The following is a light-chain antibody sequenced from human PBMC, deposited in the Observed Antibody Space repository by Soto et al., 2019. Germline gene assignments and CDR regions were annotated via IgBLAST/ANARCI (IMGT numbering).Light chain of an antibody. V-gene: IGLV2-14*01. CDR2: EVS. CDR1: SSDVGRYNY. CDR3: KSYAGSNTYV. Sequence: QSALTQPASVSGSPGQSITISCTGASSDVGRYNYVSWYQLHPGKAPKLIIYEVSNRPSGVSNRFSGSKSGNTASLTISGLRAEDEADYFCKSYAGSNTYVFGSGTKVTVL. J-gene: IGLJ1*01.